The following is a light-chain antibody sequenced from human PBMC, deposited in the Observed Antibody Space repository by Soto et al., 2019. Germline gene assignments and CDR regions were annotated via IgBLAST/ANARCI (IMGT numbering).Light chain of an antibody. Sequence: QSALTQPPSASGSPGQSVTISCTGTSSDVGGYNYVSWYQQHPGKAPKLMIYEVSTRPSGVPDRFSGSKSGNTASLTVSGLQAEDEADYYCSSYAGSNKLFGGGTKLTVL. V-gene: IGLV2-8*01. CDR2: EVS. CDR3: SSYAGSNKL. J-gene: IGLJ2*01. CDR1: SSDVGGYNY.